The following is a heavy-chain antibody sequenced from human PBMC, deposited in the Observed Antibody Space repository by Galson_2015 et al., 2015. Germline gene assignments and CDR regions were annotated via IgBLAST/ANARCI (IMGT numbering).Heavy chain of an antibody. J-gene: IGHJ4*02. V-gene: IGHV1-69*13. CDR2: IIPIFGTA. CDR1: GGTFSSYA. Sequence: SVKVSCKASGGTFSSYAISWVRQAPGQGLEWMGGIIPIFGTANYAQKFQGRVTITADESTSTAYMELSSLRSEDTAVYYCARNVNYGSGSWDYWGQGTLVTVSS. CDR3: ARNVNYGSGSWDY. D-gene: IGHD3-10*01.